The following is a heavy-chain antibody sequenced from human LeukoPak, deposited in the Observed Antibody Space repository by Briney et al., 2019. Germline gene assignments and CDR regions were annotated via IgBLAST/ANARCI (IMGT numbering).Heavy chain of an antibody. CDR1: GFTFSNYW. CDR2: IYHSGST. V-gene: IGHV4-38-2*02. J-gene: IGHJ4*02. Sequence: GSLRLSCAASGFTFSNYWMSWVRQAPGKGLEWIGSIYHSGSTYYNPSLKSRVTISVDTSKNQFSLKLSSVTAADTAVYYCAREGDYGEYWGQGTLVTVSS. CDR3: AREGDYGEY.